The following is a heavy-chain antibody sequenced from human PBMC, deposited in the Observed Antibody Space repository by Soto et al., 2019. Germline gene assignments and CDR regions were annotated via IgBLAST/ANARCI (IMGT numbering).Heavy chain of an antibody. CDR1: GGSISEKY. Sequence: QLQLQESGPGLVKASETLSLTCIVSGGSISEKYWNWVRQPPGKGLEWIGLIFANGHTDYNPSLKSRVTMAVDASKNQFSLRLTSMTPAETAVYYCVASLAASGLNGLDPWGRGTLVTVSS. CDR3: VASLAASGLNGLDP. CDR2: IFANGHT. V-gene: IGHV4-4*07. D-gene: IGHD6-13*01. J-gene: IGHJ5*02.